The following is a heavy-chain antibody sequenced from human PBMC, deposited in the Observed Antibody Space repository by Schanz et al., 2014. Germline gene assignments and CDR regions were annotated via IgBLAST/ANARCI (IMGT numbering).Heavy chain of an antibody. J-gene: IGHJ4*02. Sequence: LVESGGGVVQPGRSLRLSCAASGFTFTSYAMHWVRQAPGKGLEWVAIVSFDGSNKYYADSVKGRFTISRDNSKNTLYLQMNSLRTEDTALYYCARDESLAYFDSWGQGTLVTVSS. CDR1: GFTFTSYA. CDR3: ARDESLAYFDS. CDR2: VSFDGSNK. V-gene: IGHV3-30*04.